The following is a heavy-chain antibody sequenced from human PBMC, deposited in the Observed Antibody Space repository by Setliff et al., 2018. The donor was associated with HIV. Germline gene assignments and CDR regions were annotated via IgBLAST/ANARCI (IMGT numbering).Heavy chain of an antibody. CDR1: GFLFSSYA. CDR3: AKDGSDNFWSGYYVVARRGMDV. Sequence: PGGSLRLSCAASGFLFSSYAMSWVRQSPGKGLEWVSGISDTGRSIHYIDSVKGRFTISRDNSKNTLYLQMNSLRDEDTAVYFCAKDGSDNFWSGYYVVARRGMDVWGQGTTVTVS. J-gene: IGHJ6*02. V-gene: IGHV3-23*01. D-gene: IGHD3-3*01. CDR2: ISDTGRSI.